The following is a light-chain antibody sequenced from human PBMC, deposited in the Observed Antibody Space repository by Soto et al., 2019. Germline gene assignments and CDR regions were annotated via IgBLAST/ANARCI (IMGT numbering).Light chain of an antibody. V-gene: IGLV2-14*03. CDR1: SSDVGGFNY. CDR3: SAYASSSIVL. J-gene: IGLJ2*01. CDR2: GVG. Sequence: QSALTQPASVYGSPGQSITVSCTGTSSDVGGFNYVSWYQQHPGKAPRLIIYGVGNRPAGVSNRFSGSKSGNTASLTISGLQTEDEADYYCSAYASSSIVLCGGGTKLTVL.